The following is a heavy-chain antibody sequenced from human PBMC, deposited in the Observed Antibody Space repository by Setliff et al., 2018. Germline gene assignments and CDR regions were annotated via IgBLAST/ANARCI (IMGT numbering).Heavy chain of an antibody. V-gene: IGHV4-59*12. Sequence: SETLSLTCTVSGGSISSYYWSWIRQPPGKGLEWIGYIYYSGSTYYNPSLKSRVTISVDTSKNQFSLKLSSVTAADTAVYYCARVGGYYYYYYGMDVWGQGTTVTVSS. CDR3: ARVGGYYYYYYGMDV. CDR1: GGSISSYY. J-gene: IGHJ6*02. CDR2: IYYSGST.